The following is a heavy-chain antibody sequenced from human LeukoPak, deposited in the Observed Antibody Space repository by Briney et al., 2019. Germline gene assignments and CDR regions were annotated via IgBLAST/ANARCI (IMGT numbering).Heavy chain of an antibody. CDR1: GFTFSSYA. V-gene: IGHV3-23*01. J-gene: IGHJ5*02. D-gene: IGHD6-19*01. CDR2: ISGSGGST. Sequence: PGGPLRLSCAASGFTFSSYAMSWARQAPGKGLEWVSAISGSGGSTYYADSVKGRFTISRDNSKKTLYLQMNSLRAEDTAVYYCAKKAAVAGNWFDPWGQGTLVTLST. CDR3: AKKAAVAGNWFDP.